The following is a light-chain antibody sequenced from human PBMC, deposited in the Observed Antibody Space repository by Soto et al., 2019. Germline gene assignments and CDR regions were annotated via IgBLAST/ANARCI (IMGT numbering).Light chain of an antibody. V-gene: IGLV4-69*01. CDR3: QTQEV. CDR1: SGHSSYA. CDR2: LNSDGSH. Sequence: QSVLTQSPSASASLGASVKLTCTLSSGHSSYAIAWHQQQPEKGPRYLMKLNSDGSHSKGDGIPDRFSGSSSGAERYLTISSLQSEDEADYYCQTQEVFGGGTKVTVL. J-gene: IGLJ2*01.